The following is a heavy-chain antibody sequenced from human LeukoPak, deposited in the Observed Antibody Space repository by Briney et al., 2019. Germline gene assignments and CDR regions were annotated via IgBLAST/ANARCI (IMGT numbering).Heavy chain of an antibody. V-gene: IGHV1-18*01. J-gene: IGHJ4*02. CDR1: GYTFTSFG. CDR2: ISTYNGDT. Sequence: GASVKVSCKASGYTFTSFGISWVRQAPGQGLEWMGWISTYNGDTNYAQKIQGRVTMTIDTSTSTAYMELSSLRSDDTAVYYCARDRLYSYSTRWEIDYWGQGTLVTVSS. CDR3: ARDRLYSYSTRWEIDY. D-gene: IGHD6-13*01.